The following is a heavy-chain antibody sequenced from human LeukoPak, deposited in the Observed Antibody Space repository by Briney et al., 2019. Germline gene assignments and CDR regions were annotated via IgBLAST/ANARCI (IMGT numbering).Heavy chain of an antibody. D-gene: IGHD3-22*01. Sequence: PGGSLRLSCSASGFTFSDYTMHWVRQAPGKXXXXXXXXSSSGGSTYYADSVKGRFTISRDNSKNTLYLQMNSLRAEDTAVYYCATFSAYYYDSSGHGDYWGQGTLVTVSS. CDR2: XSSSGGST. CDR3: ATFSAYYYDSSGHGDY. V-gene: IGHV3-23*01. CDR1: GFTFSDYT. J-gene: IGHJ4*02.